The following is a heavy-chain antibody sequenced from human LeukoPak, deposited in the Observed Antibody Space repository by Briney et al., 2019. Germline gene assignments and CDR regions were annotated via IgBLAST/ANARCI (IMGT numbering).Heavy chain of an antibody. D-gene: IGHD3-22*01. CDR1: GFTFSSYA. V-gene: IGHV3-23*01. CDR3: AIFGDYYDSSGYLSY. Sequence: QSGGSLRLSCAASGFTFSSYAMSWVRQAPGKGLEWVSAISGSGGSTYYADSVKGRFTISRDNSKNTLYLQMNSLRAEDTAVYYCAIFGDYYDSSGYLSYWGQGTLVTVSS. CDR2: ISGSGGST. J-gene: IGHJ4*02.